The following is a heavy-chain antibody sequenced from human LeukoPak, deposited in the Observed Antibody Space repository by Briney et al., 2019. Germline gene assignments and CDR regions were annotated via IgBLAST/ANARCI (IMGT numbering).Heavy chain of an antibody. D-gene: IGHD5-18*01. CDR3: ASTVDTAMVTSL. Sequence: GGSLRLSCAASGFTFSSYGMHWVRQAPGKGLEWVAVIWYDGSNKYYADSVKGRFTISRDNSKNTLYLQMNSLRAEDTAVYYCASTVDTAMVTSLWGQGTLVTVSS. CDR2: IWYDGSNK. CDR1: GFTFSSYG. J-gene: IGHJ4*02. V-gene: IGHV3-33*01.